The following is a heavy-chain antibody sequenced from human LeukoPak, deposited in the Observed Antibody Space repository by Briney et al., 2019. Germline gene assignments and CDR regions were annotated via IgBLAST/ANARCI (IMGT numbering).Heavy chain of an antibody. CDR1: GFTFSSYA. D-gene: IGHD5-24*01. CDR2: ISYDGSNK. J-gene: IGHJ3*02. Sequence: PGGSLRLSCAASGFTFSSYAMHWVRQAPGKGLEWVAVISYDGSNKYYADSVKGRFTISRDNSKNTLYLQMNSLRAEDTAVYYCAREPGWLQPREGAFDIWGQGTMVTVSS. V-gene: IGHV3-30-3*01. CDR3: AREPGWLQPREGAFDI.